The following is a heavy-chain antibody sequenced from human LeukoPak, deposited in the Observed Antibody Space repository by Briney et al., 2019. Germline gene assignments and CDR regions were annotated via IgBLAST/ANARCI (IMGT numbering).Heavy chain of an antibody. V-gene: IGHV3-7*05. J-gene: IGHJ4*02. Sequence: GGSLRLSCTASGFTFRSSWMAWIRQAPGKGLEWLANIKEDGGVTNYVDSVEGRFTISRDNAKNSLSLQMNSLRDEDTALYYCARDSGYDAFDYLGQGTLVTVSS. CDR3: ARDSGYDAFDY. D-gene: IGHD5-12*01. CDR1: GFTFRSSW. CDR2: IKEDGGVT.